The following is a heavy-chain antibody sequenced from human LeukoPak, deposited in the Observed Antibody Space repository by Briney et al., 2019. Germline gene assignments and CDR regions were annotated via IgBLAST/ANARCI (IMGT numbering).Heavy chain of an antibody. CDR2: IYSGGST. CDR1: GFTVSSNY. J-gene: IGHJ6*02. V-gene: IGHV3-66*01. Sequence: SGGSLRLSCAASGFTVSSNYMSWVRQAPGKGLEWVSVIYSGGSTYYADSVKGRFTISRDNSKNTLYLQMNSLRAEDTAVYYCARYGSSRYYGMDVWGQGTTVTVSS. D-gene: IGHD6-6*01. CDR3: ARYGSSRYYGMDV.